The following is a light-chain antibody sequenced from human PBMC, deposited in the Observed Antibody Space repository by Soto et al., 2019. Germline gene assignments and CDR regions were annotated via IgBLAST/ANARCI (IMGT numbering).Light chain of an antibody. CDR3: CSYAGNSTPYV. Sequence: QSALTQPASVSGSPGQSITISCTGTSSDVGSYNLVSWYQQHPGKAPKLMIYEGSKRPSGVSNRFSGSKSGNTASLTISWLQAEDEADYYCCSYAGNSTPYVFGTGTKLTVL. J-gene: IGLJ1*01. CDR2: EGS. CDR1: SSDVGSYNL. V-gene: IGLV2-23*01.